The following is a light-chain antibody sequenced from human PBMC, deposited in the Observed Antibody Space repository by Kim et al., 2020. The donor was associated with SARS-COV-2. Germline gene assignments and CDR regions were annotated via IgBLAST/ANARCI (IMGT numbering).Light chain of an antibody. CDR2: GKN. CDR3: NSRDSSGNVV. V-gene: IGLV3-19*01. Sequence: VALGQTVRITCQEDSLRSYYASWYQQKPGQAPVLVIYGKNNRPSGIPDRFSGSSSGNTASLTITGAQAEDEADYYCNSRDSSGNVVFGGGTKLTVL. CDR1: SLRSYY. J-gene: IGLJ2*01.